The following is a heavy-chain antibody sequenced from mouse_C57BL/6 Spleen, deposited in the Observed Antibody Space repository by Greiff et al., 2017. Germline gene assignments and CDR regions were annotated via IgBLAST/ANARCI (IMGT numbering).Heavy chain of an antibody. CDR3: ARGDYGGFAY. Sequence: VQLQQSGAELVKPGASVKISCKASGYAFSSYWMNWVKQRPGKGLEWIGQIYPGDGDTNYNGKFKGKATLTVEKSSSTVYLELSRLTSDDSAVYYCARGDYGGFAYWGQGTLVTVSA. D-gene: IGHD1-1*01. V-gene: IGHV1-80*01. CDR1: GYAFSSYW. CDR2: IYPGDGDT. J-gene: IGHJ3*01.